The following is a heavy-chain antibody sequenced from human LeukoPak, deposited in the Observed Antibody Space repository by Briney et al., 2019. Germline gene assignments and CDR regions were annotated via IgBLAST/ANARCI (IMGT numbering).Heavy chain of an antibody. D-gene: IGHD3-22*01. CDR2: VYYTGST. V-gene: IGHV4-59*08. CDR1: GGSVSNYY. J-gene: IGHJ4*01. Sequence: SETLSLTCSVSGGSVSNYYWSWIRQPPGKGLEWIGYVYYTGSTNYNPSLKSRVTMFEDKSKNQISLNLTSVTAADTALYFCARHRDYYDSWGHGTLVTVSS. CDR3: ARHRDYYDS.